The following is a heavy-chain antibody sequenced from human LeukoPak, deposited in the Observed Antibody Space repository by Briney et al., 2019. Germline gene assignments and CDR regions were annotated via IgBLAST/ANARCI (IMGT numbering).Heavy chain of an antibody. CDR1: GYSITSGYY. V-gene: IGHV4-38-2*01. Sequence: PSETLSLTXAVSGYSITSGYYWGWIRPPPGKGLEWIGTIYHSGSTYYNPSLKSRVTISVDTSKNHFSLKLTSVTATDTAVYYCASPWRIIVRATSDAFDVWGQGTMVTVSS. J-gene: IGHJ3*01. CDR2: IYHSGST. CDR3: ASPWRIIVRATSDAFDV. D-gene: IGHD1-26*01.